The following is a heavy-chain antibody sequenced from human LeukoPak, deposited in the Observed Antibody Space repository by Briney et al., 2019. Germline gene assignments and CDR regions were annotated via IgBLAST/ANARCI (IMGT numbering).Heavy chain of an antibody. CDR1: GGSFSGYY. D-gene: IGHD3-9*01. CDR2: INHSGST. J-gene: IGHJ4*02. CDR3: ARVNNYDILTGYFSVPYFDY. Sequence: SETLSLTCAVYGGSFSGYYWSWIRQPPGKGLEWIGEINHSGSTNYNPSLKSRVTISVDTSKNQFSLKLSSVTAADTAVYYCARVNNYDILTGYFSVPYFDYWGQGTLVTVSS. V-gene: IGHV4-34*01.